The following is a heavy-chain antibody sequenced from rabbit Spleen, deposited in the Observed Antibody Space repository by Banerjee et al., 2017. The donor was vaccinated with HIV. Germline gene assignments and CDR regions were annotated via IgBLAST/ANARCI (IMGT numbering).Heavy chain of an antibody. CDR1: GFDFSSYG. D-gene: IGHD4-1*01. Sequence: QEQLVESGGGLVQPGGSLKLSCKASGFDFSSYGVSWVRQAPGKGLEWIGYIEPIFGNTYYANWVNGRFTISSHNAQNTLYLQLSSLTAADTATYFCARYYIFYGMDLWGQGTLVTVS. CDR2: IEPIFGNT. J-gene: IGHJ6*01. V-gene: IGHV1S47*01. CDR3: ARYYIFYGMDL.